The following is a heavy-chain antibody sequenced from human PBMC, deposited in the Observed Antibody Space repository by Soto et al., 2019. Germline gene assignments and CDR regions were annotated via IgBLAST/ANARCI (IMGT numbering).Heavy chain of an antibody. D-gene: IGHD2-2*02. Sequence: EVQLLESGGGLVQPGGSLRLSCAASGFTFSSFWMHWVRQAPGKGLVWVSRMNGNGSTANYADSVRGRFTISRDNAKNNLYLHMHCLKAEDTAVYDCTIYGDAEYGQRGDAFDFWGQGTLVTVSS. V-gene: IGHV3-74*02. CDR2: MNGNGSTA. J-gene: IGHJ3*01. CDR3: TIYGDAEYGQRGDAFDF. CDR1: GFTFSSFW.